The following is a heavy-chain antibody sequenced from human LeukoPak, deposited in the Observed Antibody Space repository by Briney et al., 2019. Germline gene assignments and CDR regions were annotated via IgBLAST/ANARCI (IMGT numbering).Heavy chain of an antibody. J-gene: IGHJ4*02. CDR2: IKQSGSEK. V-gene: IGHV3-7*01. Sequence: HPGGSLRLSCAASGFTFTGYWMSWVRQAPGKGLEWVANIKQSGSEKYYVDSVKGRFTISRDNAKNALFLQMNSLRAEDTAVYYCARDGTSSGWYVDYWGQGTLVTVSS. CDR3: ARDGTSSGWYVDY. CDR1: GFTFTGYW. D-gene: IGHD6-19*01.